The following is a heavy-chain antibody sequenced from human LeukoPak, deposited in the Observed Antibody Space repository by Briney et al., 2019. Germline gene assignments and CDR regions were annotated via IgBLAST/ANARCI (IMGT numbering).Heavy chain of an antibody. CDR2: ISDSGIST. CDR3: VRDPSWPPRCYFDY. J-gene: IGHJ4*02. D-gene: IGHD2-15*01. V-gene: IGHV3-23*01. CDR1: GFNFGSHA. Sequence: GGSLRLSCAASGFNFGSHAMSWVRQAAGKGPEWVSGISDSGISTYYDASFVGRFSITRDNSRNTLFLEMNSLRAEDAAIYFCVRDPSWPPRCYFDYWDQGDLVMVSA.